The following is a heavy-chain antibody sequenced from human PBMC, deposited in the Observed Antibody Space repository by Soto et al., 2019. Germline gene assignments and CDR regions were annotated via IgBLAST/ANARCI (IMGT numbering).Heavy chain of an antibody. J-gene: IGHJ4*02. Sequence: QLQLQESGPGLVKPSETLSLTCTVSGGSISSSSYYWGWIRQPPGKGLEWIGSIYYSGSTYYNPSLKSRVTISVDTSKNQFSLKLSSVTAADTAVYYCARHHGSGSYLSYWGQGTLVTVSS. CDR1: GGSISSSSYY. CDR2: IYYSGST. CDR3: ARHHGSGSYLSY. V-gene: IGHV4-39*01. D-gene: IGHD3-10*01.